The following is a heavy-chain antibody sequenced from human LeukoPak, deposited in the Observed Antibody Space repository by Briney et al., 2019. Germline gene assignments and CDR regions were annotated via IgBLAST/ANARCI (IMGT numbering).Heavy chain of an antibody. D-gene: IGHD6-13*01. CDR2: MNPNSGNT. Sequence: ASVTVSCKASGYTFTSYDINWVRQATGQGLEWMGWMNPNSGNTGYAQKFQGRVTMTRNTPISTAYMEVSSLGSEDTAVYYCARRIAAAGTTLGYWGQGTLVTVSS. V-gene: IGHV1-8*01. J-gene: IGHJ4*02. CDR3: ARRIAAAGTTLGY. CDR1: GYTFTSYD.